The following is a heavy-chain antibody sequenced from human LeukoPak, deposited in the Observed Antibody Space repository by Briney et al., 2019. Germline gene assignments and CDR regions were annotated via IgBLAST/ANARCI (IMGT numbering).Heavy chain of an antibody. CDR3: AKVDYYDWYFDL. CDR2: ISENAGRK. Sequence: PGGSLSLSCAASGFTFADYAMHWVRPPPGKGLEWVSLISENAGRKYYADSVKGRFTISRDNSKNSLYLQMNGLRTEDTALYYCAKVDYYDWYFDLWGRGTLVTVSS. CDR1: GFTFADYA. V-gene: IGHV3-43*02. D-gene: IGHD3-22*01. J-gene: IGHJ2*01.